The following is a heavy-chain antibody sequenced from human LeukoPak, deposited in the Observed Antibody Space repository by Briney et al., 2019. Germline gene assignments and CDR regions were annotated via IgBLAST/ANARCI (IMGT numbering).Heavy chain of an antibody. V-gene: IGHV5-51*01. J-gene: IGHJ4*02. CDR3: ARVVDLSFDY. Sequence: KLGESLKISCKGSGYSFTTYWIAWVRQMPGKGLEWMGIVYPGDSDTRYSPSFQGQVTPSADKPINTAYLQWSSLKASDTAIYYCARVVDLSFDYWGQGTLVTASS. CDR2: VYPGDSDT. CDR1: GYSFTTYW. D-gene: IGHD2-15*01.